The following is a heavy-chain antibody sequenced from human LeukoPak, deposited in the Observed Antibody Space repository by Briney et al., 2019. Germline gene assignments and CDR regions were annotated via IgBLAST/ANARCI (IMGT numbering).Heavy chain of an antibody. V-gene: IGHV4-38-2*02. CDR1: GFFISSGYY. CDR2: IYRGGNT. D-gene: IGHD6-19*01. J-gene: IGHJ5*02. CDR3: AREGAYSSTGWFDP. Sequence: PSETLSLTCSVSGFFISSGYYWGWIRQPPGKGLERIATIYRGGNTYYNPSLKSRVTISVDTSKNQFSLKLSSVTAADTAVYYCAREGAYSSTGWFDPWGQGTLVTVSS.